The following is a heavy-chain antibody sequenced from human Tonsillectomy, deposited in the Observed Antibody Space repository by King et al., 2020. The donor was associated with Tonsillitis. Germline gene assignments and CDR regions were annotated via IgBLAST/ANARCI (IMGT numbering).Heavy chain of an antibody. CDR1: GASISSYY. Sequence: QLQESGPGLVKPSETLSLTCTVSGASISSYYWNWIRQPPGKGLEWIGYFYYSGGANYNPSLKSQVTISVDTSKNQFSLKLSSLTAADTAVYYCARGTWPDYWGQGTLVTVSS. V-gene: IGHV4-59*01. CDR3: ARGTWPDY. J-gene: IGHJ4*02. CDR2: FYYSGGA. D-gene: IGHD3/OR15-3a*01.